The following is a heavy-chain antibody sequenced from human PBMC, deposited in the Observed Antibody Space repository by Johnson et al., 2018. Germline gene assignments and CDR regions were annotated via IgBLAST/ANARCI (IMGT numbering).Heavy chain of an antibody. J-gene: IGHJ3*02. Sequence: QVQLQQWGAGLLKPSETLSLTCAVYGGSFSGYYLSWIRQPPGKGLEWIGEINQSGSTNYNPSLKSRVTISVDTSKNTLYLQMNSLGAEDTAVDYCAKLSSESGSYTPDAFDIWGQGTMVTVSS. CDR2: INQSGST. V-gene: IGHV4-34*01. CDR1: GGSFSGYY. CDR3: AKLSSESGSYTPDAFDI. D-gene: IGHD1-26*01.